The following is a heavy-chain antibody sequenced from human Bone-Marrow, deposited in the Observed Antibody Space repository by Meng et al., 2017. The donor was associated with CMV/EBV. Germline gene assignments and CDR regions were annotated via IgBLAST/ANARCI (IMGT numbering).Heavy chain of an antibody. D-gene: IGHD6-19*01. V-gene: IGHV3-21*01. CDR2: ISSSSSYI. CDR1: GFTFDDYG. Sequence: GESLKISCAASGFTFDDYGMSWVRQAPGKGLEWVSSISSSSSYIYYTDSVKGRFTISRDNAKNSLYLQMNSLRAEDTAVYYCASPLGARSGWIPNDYWGQGTLVTVSS. J-gene: IGHJ4*02. CDR3: ASPLGARSGWIPNDY.